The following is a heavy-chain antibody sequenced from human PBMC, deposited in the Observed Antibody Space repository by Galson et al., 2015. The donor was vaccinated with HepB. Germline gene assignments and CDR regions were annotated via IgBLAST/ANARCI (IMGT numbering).Heavy chain of an antibody. J-gene: IGHJ4*02. CDR3: ARMTYGDPHARFEY. V-gene: IGHV7-4-1*02. CDR1: GYGFSDYA. Sequence: SVKVSCKASGYGFSDYAMNWVRQAPGQGLEWMGWINTNTGDPTYAQGFTRRFVFSVDSYGSTAYLQISGLEAADTAVYYCARMTYGDPHARFEYWGQGSLVSVSS. D-gene: IGHD4-17*01. CDR2: INTNTGDP.